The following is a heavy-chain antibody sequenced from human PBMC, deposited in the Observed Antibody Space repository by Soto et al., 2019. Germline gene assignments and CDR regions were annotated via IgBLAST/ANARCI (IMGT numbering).Heavy chain of an antibody. CDR2: ITNNGDTT. CDR1: GFTFSIYA. D-gene: IGHD5-12*01. J-gene: IGHJ3*01. CDR3: AMSAGYGGAFDV. V-gene: IGHV3-23*01. Sequence: ESGGALAQPGGSLRLSCVGSGFTFSIYALTWVRQAPGKGLEWVSLITNNGDTTFFGDSVKGRFSISRDNSKNTLYLQLETLRAEDPAVYYCAMSAGYGGAFDVWGQGTMVAVSS.